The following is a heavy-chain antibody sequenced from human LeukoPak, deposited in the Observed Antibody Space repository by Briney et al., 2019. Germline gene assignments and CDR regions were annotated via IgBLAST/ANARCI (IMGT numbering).Heavy chain of an antibody. D-gene: IGHD4-17*01. CDR1: GFTFSSYS. CDR3: AKGGASETRHFVY. CDR2: MSNSGENT. J-gene: IGHJ4*02. Sequence: GGSLRLSCAASGFTFSSYSMQWVRQTPGKGLEWVGIMSNSGENTFYGEAVKGRFTISRDNSQNTLYLQMNSLRPEDTAVYYCAKGGASETRHFVYWAQGPWVPVPS. V-gene: IGHV3-30*18.